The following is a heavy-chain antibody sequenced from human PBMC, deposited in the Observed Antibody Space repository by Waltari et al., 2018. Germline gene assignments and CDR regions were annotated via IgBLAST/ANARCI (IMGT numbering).Heavy chain of an antibody. CDR3: ARVFIVGATKHFDY. V-gene: IGHV1-18*01. CDR2: NSAYNGNS. D-gene: IGHD1-26*01. J-gene: IGHJ4*02. Sequence: QVQLVQSGAEVKKPGASVKVSCKASGYTFTSYGISWVRQAPGQGLEWMGWNSAYNGNSNYAQELQGRGTMTTDTSTSTAYMELRSLRSDDTAVYYCARVFIVGATKHFDYWGQGTLVTVSS. CDR1: GYTFTSYG.